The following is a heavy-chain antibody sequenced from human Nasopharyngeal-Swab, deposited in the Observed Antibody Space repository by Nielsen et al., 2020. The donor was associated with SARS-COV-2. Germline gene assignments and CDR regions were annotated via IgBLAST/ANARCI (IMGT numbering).Heavy chain of an antibody. CDR1: GITFSRNW. D-gene: IGHD6-6*01. CDR3: ARVVCGYFDY. CDR2: IKQDGSEK. Sequence: GGSLRLSCAASGITFSRNWMNGVRQAPGKRREGVANIKQDGSEKYNVDSVKGRFNISRDNPKNSLYLQMNSLRAEDTAMYYCARVVCGYFDYWGRGTLVTVSS. V-gene: IGHV3-7*01. J-gene: IGHJ4*02.